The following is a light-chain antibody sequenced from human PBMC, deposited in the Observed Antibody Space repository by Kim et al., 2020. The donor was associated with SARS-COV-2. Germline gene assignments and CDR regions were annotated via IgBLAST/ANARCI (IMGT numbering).Light chain of an antibody. J-gene: IGLJ3*02. CDR1: KLGDKY. V-gene: IGLV3-1*01. Sequence: SYELTQPPSVSVSPGQTATITCSGDKLGDKYACWYQQKPGQSPVLVIYQDNKRPSGIPERFSGSNSGNTATLTISGTQAMDEADYYCQAWDNSTGVFGGGTQLSVL. CDR2: QDN. CDR3: QAWDNSTGV.